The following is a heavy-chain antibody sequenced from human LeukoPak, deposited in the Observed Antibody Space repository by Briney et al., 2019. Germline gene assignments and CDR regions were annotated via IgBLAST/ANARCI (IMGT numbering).Heavy chain of an antibody. CDR3: AKDTGYCSSTSCYGGWDYYMDV. D-gene: IGHD2-2*01. CDR1: ELTFSTYA. Sequence: GGSLRLSCAASELTFSTYAMSWVRQAPGKGLEWVSAISGSGDSTYYADSVKGRFTISRDNSKNTLYLQMNSLRAEDTAVYYCAKDTGYCSSTSCYGGWDYYMDVWGKGTTVTVSS. V-gene: IGHV3-23*01. CDR2: ISGSGDST. J-gene: IGHJ6*03.